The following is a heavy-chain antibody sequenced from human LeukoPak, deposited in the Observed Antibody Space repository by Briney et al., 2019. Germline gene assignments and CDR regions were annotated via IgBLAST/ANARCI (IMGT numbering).Heavy chain of an antibody. D-gene: IGHD4-17*01. CDR3: IVFGDSNH. CDR1: GLTGSHNY. Sequence: GGSLRLSCAATGLTGSHNYVSWVRQAPGKGLEWVSAIHTSGDTCYADSVKGRFTISRGTSKNTLYLRINSLRVEDTAVYYCIVFGDSNHWGQGTLVTVSS. V-gene: IGHV3-53*01. J-gene: IGHJ5*02. CDR2: IHTSGDT.